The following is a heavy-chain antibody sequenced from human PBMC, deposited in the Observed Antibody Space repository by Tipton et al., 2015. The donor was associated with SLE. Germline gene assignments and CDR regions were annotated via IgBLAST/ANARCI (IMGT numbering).Heavy chain of an antibody. Sequence: GSLRLSCAASGFTFSSYAMSWVRQTPGKGLEWVSHIINSGRTTYYADSVKGRFTISRDNSKKTLYLQMTSLRAEDTALYYCARDGYGDSTVLLDYWGQGALVTVSS. V-gene: IGHV3-23*01. CDR3: ARDGYGDSTVLLDY. D-gene: IGHD4-17*01. CDR2: IINSGRTT. J-gene: IGHJ4*02. CDR1: GFTFSSYA.